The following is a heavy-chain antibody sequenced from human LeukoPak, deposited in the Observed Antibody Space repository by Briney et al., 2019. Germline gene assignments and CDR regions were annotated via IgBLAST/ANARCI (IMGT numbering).Heavy chain of an antibody. Sequence: SVKVSCKASGYTFTSYAISWVRQAPGQGLEWMGGIIPIFGTANYAQKFQGRVTITADESTSTAYMELSSLRSEDTAVYYCARVATMIVNYYYYYYMDVWGKGTTVTISS. D-gene: IGHD3-22*01. CDR3: ARVATMIVNYYYYYYMDV. J-gene: IGHJ6*03. V-gene: IGHV1-69*13. CDR2: IIPIFGTA. CDR1: GYTFTSYA.